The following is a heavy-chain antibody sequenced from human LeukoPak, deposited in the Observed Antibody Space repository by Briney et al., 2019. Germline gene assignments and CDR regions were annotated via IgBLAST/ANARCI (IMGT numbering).Heavy chain of an antibody. CDR2: ISAYNGNR. Sequence: ASVKVSCKGSGYIFRNYGISWVRQAPGRGLEWMGWISAYNGNRNYAQNLQDRVTMTTDTSTSTAYMELRSLKSDDTAVYYCARGGLWCTGNKCYYYFDYWGQGTLVTVSS. D-gene: IGHD2-8*02. CDR3: ARGGLWCTGNKCYYYFDY. CDR1: GYIFRNYG. J-gene: IGHJ4*02. V-gene: IGHV1-18*01.